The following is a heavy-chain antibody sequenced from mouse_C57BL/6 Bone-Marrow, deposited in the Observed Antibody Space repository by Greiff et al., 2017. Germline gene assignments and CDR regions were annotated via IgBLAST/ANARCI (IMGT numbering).Heavy chain of an antibody. J-gene: IGHJ1*03. CDR1: GYTFTSYW. CDR2: IDPSDSYT. V-gene: IGHV1-59*01. CDR3: ARAPLRTRYFDV. Sequence: QVQLQQSGAELVRPGTSVKLSCKASGYTFTSYWMHWVKQRPGQGLEWIGVIDPSDSYTNYNQKFKGKATLTVDTSSSTAYMQLSSLTSEDSAVYYCARAPLRTRYFDVWGTGTTVTVSS. D-gene: IGHD1-1*01.